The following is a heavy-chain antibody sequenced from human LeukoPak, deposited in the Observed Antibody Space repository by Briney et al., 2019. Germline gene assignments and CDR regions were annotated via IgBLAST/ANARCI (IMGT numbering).Heavy chain of an antibody. J-gene: IGHJ6*02. V-gene: IGHV3-9*01. CDR3: ARHVGFAGNSGMHV. CDR1: GFTYLNYP. Sequence: GGSLRLSCEASGFTYLNYPMHWLRQGPGNGPEGVSAINWNSVHMNYADSVKGRFTISRDNAKNSLDLQMHSLKPEETALYHCARHVGFAGNSGMHVWGQGPRVTVFS. D-gene: IGHD3-16*01. CDR2: INWNSVHM.